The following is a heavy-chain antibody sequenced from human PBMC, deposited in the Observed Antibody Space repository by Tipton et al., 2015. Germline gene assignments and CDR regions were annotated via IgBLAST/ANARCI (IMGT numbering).Heavy chain of an antibody. CDR2: IYYSGST. Sequence: LRLSCAASGFIFSDYYMTWIRQAPGKGLEWIGYIYYSGSTNYNPSLKSRVTTSVDTSKNQFSLKLSSVTAADTAVYYCTNYVYGVVPSGVFWGQGTLVTVSS. J-gene: IGHJ4*01. CDR1: GFIFSDYY. CDR3: TNYVYGVVPSGVF. D-gene: IGHD3-16*01. V-gene: IGHV4-59*01.